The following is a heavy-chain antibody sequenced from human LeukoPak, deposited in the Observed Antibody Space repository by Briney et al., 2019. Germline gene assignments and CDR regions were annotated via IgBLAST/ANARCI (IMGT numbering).Heavy chain of an antibody. CDR1: GFTFSSYA. Sequence: PGASLRLSCVVSGFTFSSYATSWVRQAPGKGLEWVSAISGSGGSTYYADSVKSRFTISRDNSKNTLYLQMNSLRAEDTAVYYCAKGIYPRYFDYWGQGTLVTVSS. CDR3: AKGIYPRYFDY. J-gene: IGHJ4*02. D-gene: IGHD2-2*02. V-gene: IGHV3-23*01. CDR2: ISGSGGST.